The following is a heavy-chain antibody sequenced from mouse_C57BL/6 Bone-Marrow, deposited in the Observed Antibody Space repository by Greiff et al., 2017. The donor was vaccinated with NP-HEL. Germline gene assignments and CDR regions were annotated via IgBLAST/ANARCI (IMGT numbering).Heavy chain of an antibody. CDR3: AREGYYGSSRDV. CDR2: IDPSDSYT. J-gene: IGHJ1*03. D-gene: IGHD1-1*01. Sequence: QVQLQQPGAELVMPGASVKLSCKASGYTFTSYWMHWVKQRPGQGLEWIGEIDPSDSYTNYNQKFKGKSTLTVDKSSSTAYMQLSSLTSEDAAVYYCAREGYYGSSRDVGGTGTTVTVSS. CDR1: GYTFTSYW. V-gene: IGHV1-69*01.